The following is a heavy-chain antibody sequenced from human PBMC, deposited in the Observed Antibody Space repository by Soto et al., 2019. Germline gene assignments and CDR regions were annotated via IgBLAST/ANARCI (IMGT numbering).Heavy chain of an antibody. V-gene: IGHV3-30*18. J-gene: IGHJ3*02. CDR2: ISYDGSNK. D-gene: IGHD3-16*01. Sequence: PGGSLRLSCAASGFTFGGYGVHWVRQAPGKGLEWVAVISYDGSNKYYADSVKGRFTISRDNSKNTLYLQMNSLRAEDTAVYYCAKDISWGPNAFDIWGQGTMVTVSS. CDR3: AKDISWGPNAFDI. CDR1: GFTFGGYG.